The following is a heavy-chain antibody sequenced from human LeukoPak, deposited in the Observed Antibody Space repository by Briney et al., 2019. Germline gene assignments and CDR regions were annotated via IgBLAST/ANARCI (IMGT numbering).Heavy chain of an antibody. D-gene: IGHD1-1*01. CDR1: GFTFSKNY. CDR2: MYSGGNT. V-gene: IGHV3-53*01. Sequence: GSRRLSCAASGFTFSKNYMSWGRQAPGKGLEWVSVMYSGGNTYYADSVKGRFTISRDNSTNTMSIQMNSLRADDTHVYYCARDPTGATDYWGKGTLVPVSS. CDR3: ARDPTGATDY. J-gene: IGHJ4*02.